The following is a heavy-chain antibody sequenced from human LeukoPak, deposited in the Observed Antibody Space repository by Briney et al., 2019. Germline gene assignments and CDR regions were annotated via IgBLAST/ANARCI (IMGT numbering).Heavy chain of an antibody. CDR1: GFTFNTYG. CDR2: ISGSGGST. J-gene: IGHJ6*04. CDR3: AELGITMIGGV. D-gene: IGHD3-10*02. Sequence: GGTLRLSCAASGFTFNTYGMTWVRQAPGKGLEWVSGISGSGGSTYYADSVKGRFTISRDNAKNSLYLQMNSLRAEDTAVYYCAELGITMIGGVWGKGTTVTISS. V-gene: IGHV3-23*01.